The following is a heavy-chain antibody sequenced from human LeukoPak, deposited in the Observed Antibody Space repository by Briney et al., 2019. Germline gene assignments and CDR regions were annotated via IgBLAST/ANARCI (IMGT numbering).Heavy chain of an antibody. V-gene: IGHV3-49*03. CDR2: IRSKAYGGTT. CDR1: GFTFGDYA. CDR3: TRDLKGYCSGGSCYYFDY. J-gene: IGHJ4*02. Sequence: GGSLRLSCTASGFTFGDYAMSWFRQAPGKGLEWVGFIRSKAYGGTTEYAASVKGRFTISRDDSKSIAYLQMNSLKTEDTAVYYCTRDLKGYCSGGSCYYFDYWGQGTLVTVSS. D-gene: IGHD2-15*01.